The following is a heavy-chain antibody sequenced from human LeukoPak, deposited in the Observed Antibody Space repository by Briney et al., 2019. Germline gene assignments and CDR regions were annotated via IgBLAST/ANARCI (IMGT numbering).Heavy chain of an antibody. J-gene: IGHJ4*02. CDR2: ISGSGEST. V-gene: IGHV3-23*01. CDR3: AKGSYYDSSGSFYFDY. D-gene: IGHD3-22*01. CDR1: GFTFGNYA. Sequence: GGSLRLSCAASGFTFGNYAMNWVRLAPGKGLEWVSVISGSGESTYFADSVKGRFTISRDNSKNTLYVQVNSLGTEDTAAYYCAKGSYYDSSGSFYFDYWGQGTLVTVSS.